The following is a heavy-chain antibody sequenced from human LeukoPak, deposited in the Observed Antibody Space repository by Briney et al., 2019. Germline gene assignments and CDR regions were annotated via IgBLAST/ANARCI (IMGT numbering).Heavy chain of an antibody. Sequence: GGSLRLSCAASGFTFDDYAMHWVRQAPGKGLEWVSGISRDSGTIVYADSVKGRFTISRDNAKNSLYLQMNSLRAEDTALYYCAKEGDGFPDYWGQGTLVTVSS. D-gene: IGHD3-16*01. CDR2: ISRDSGTI. CDR1: GFTFDDYA. V-gene: IGHV3-9*01. J-gene: IGHJ4*02. CDR3: AKEGDGFPDY.